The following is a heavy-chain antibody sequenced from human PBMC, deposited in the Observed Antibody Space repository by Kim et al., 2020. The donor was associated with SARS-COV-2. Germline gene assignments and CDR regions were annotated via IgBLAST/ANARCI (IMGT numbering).Heavy chain of an antibody. CDR2: ISGSGGST. J-gene: IGHJ4*02. V-gene: IGHV3-23*01. Sequence: GGSLRLSCAASGFTFSSYAMSWVRQAPGKGLEWVSAISGSGGSTYYADSVKGRFTISRDNSKNTLYLQMNSLRAEDTAVYYCAKWGCEVGLAVAGTYPSCGTKYYFDYWGQGTLVTVSS. D-gene: IGHD6-19*01. CDR3: AKWGCEVGLAVAGTYPSCGTKYYFDY. CDR1: GFTFSSYA.